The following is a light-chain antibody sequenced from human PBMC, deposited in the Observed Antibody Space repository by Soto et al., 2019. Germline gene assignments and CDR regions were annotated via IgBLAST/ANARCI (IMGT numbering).Light chain of an antibody. Sequence: AIQLTQSPSSLSASVGDRVTITCRASQGISSALAWYQQKPGKAPKLLIYDASSLESGVPSRFSGSVSGTDFTLTISSLQPEDFATYYCQQFNNFFTFGPGTKVDIK. V-gene: IGKV1D-13*01. CDR2: DAS. CDR3: QQFNNFFT. J-gene: IGKJ3*01. CDR1: QGISSA.